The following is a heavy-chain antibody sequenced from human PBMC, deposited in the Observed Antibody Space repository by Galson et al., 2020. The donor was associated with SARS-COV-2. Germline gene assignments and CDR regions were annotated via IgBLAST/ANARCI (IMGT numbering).Heavy chain of an antibody. CDR2: ISSSSSTM. V-gene: IGHV3-48*01. CDR1: GFTFSSYS. J-gene: IGHJ4*02. Sequence: GGSLRLSCAASGFTFSSYSMNWVRQAPGKGLEWVSYISSSSSTMYYADSVKGRFTISRDNAKNSLYLQMNSLRAEDTAVYYCAREDYYDSGGYYGYYFEYWGQGTLVTVSS. CDR3: AREDYYDSGGYYGYYFEY. D-gene: IGHD3-22*01.